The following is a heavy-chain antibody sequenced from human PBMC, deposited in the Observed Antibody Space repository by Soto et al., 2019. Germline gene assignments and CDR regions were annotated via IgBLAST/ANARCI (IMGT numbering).Heavy chain of an antibody. CDR1: GYAFTTYG. CDR2: ISAHNGNT. D-gene: IGHD1-1*01. J-gene: IGHJ4*02. V-gene: IGHV1-18*01. Sequence: QVPLVQSGAEVKKPGASVKVSCKGSGYAFTTYGITWVRQAPGQGLEWMGWISAHNGNTNYAQKLQGRVTVTRDTSTSTAYMELRGLSSDDTAVYYCARGRYGDYWGQGALVTVSS. CDR3: ARGRYGDY.